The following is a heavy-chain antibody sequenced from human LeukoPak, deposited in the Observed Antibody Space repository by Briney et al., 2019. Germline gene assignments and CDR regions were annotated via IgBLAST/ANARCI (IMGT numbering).Heavy chain of an antibody. J-gene: IGHJ4*02. CDR3: ARVVVVIGRGYGYYFDY. CDR2: IYHSGST. D-gene: IGHD3-22*01. V-gene: IGHV4-30-2*01. Sequence: SQTLSLTCAVSGGSISSGGYSWSWIRQPPGTGLEWIGYIYHSGSTYYNPPLKSRVTISVDRSKTQFSLKLSSVTAADTAVYYCARVVVVIGRGYGYYFDYWGQGALVTVSS. CDR1: GGSISSGGYS.